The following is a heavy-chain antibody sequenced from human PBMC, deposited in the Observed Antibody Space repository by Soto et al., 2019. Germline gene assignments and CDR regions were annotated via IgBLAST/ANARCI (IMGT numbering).Heavy chain of an antibody. CDR3: ARVLPGIAAAYDACDV. CDR1: GDSVISATYY. Sequence: KTSETLSLTCTVSGDSVISATYYWSWIRQPPGKGLEWIGYIYYDGGTTYNSSLKSRVTISTDTSRSQLSLQLTSATPADTAVYYCARVLPGIAAAYDACDVWGQGTMVT. V-gene: IGHV4-61*01. CDR2: IYYDGGT. D-gene: IGHD6-13*01. J-gene: IGHJ3*01.